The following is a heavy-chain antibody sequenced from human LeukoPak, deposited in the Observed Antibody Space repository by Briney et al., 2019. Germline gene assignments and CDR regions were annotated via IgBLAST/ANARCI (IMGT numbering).Heavy chain of an antibody. CDR2: ISSSCSTI. CDR3: ARGPYASGSYSGGYYYYMDV. CDR1: GFTFSSYE. Sequence: GGSLRLSCAASGFTFSSYEMNWVRQAPGKGLEWVSYISSSCSTIYYADSVKGRFTISRDNAKNSLYLQMNSLRAEDTAVYYCARGPYASGSYSGGYYYYMDVWGKGTTVTISS. J-gene: IGHJ6*03. V-gene: IGHV3-48*03. D-gene: IGHD3-10*01.